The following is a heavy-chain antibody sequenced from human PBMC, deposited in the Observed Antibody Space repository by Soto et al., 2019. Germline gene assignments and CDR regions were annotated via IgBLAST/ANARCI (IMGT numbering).Heavy chain of an antibody. D-gene: IGHD6-19*01. CDR1: GYKFSIYW. Sequence: VESLKISCQGSGYKFSIYWIAWVRQMPVPGLECMGIIYPGESDTRYSPSFQGQVTISADRPISTAYLQWNSLKASDTDTYYCSRHRVSQWLVPVDVWGQGTTVTVSS. CDR2: IYPGESDT. CDR3: SRHRVSQWLVPVDV. J-gene: IGHJ6*02. V-gene: IGHV5-51*01.